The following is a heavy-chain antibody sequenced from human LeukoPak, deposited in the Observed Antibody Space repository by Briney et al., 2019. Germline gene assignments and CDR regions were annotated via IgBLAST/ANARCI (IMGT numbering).Heavy chain of an antibody. D-gene: IGHD3-3*01. V-gene: IGHV3-74*01. J-gene: IGHJ4*02. CDR2: IKGDGIST. CDR3: AKDHYWSIDY. CDR1: GFDFSSNW. Sequence: GGSLRLSCAASGFDFSSNWMHSVRHAPGQGLVWVPRIKGDGISTNYADSVKGRFTISRDIAKNTLYLQMNSLRAEDTGVYYCAKDHYWSIDYWGRGTLVTVSS.